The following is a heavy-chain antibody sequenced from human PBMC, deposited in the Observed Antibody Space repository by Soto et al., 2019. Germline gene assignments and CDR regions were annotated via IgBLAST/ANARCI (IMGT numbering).Heavy chain of an antibody. CDR2: INPSGGST. V-gene: IGHV1-46*03. Sequence: ASVKVSCKASGYTFTSYYMHWVRQAPGQGLEWMGIINPSGGSTSYAQKFQGRVTMTRDTSTSTVYMELSSLRSEDTAVYYCASPARSLARDCSGGSCYFLDYWGQGTLVTVSS. CDR3: ASPARSLARDCSGGSCYFLDY. D-gene: IGHD2-15*01. J-gene: IGHJ4*02. CDR1: GYTFTSYY.